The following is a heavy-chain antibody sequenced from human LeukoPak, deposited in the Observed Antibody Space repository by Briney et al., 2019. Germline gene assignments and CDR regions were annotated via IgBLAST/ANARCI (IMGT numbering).Heavy chain of an antibody. CDR1: GYTFTSYY. CDR3: ARGSRSVRGLSPSYPSDY. CDR2: INPSGGST. Sequence: GASVKVSCKASGYTFTSYYMHWVRQAPGQGLEWMGIINPSGGSTSYAQKFQGRVTMTRDTSTSTVYMELSSLRSEDTAVYYCARGSRSVRGLSPSYPSDYWGQGTLVTVSS. D-gene: IGHD3-16*01. V-gene: IGHV1-46*01. J-gene: IGHJ4*02.